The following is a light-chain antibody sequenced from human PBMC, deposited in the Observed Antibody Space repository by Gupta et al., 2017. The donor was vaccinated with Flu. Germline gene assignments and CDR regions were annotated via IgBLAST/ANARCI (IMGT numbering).Light chain of an antibody. J-gene: IGKJ1*01. CDR1: QSLLHSSGYNY. V-gene: IGKV2-28*01. Sequence: VTLGEPASISCRSSQSLLHSSGYNYLDWYLQKPGQSPQLLIYLGSNRASGVPDRFSGSGSGTDFTLKISRVEAEDVGVYYCRQALQSPRTFGQGTKVEIK. CDR3: RQALQSPRT. CDR2: LGS.